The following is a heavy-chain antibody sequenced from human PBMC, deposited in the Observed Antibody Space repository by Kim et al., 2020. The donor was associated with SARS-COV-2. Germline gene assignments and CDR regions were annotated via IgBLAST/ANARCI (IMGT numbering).Heavy chain of an antibody. J-gene: IGHJ5*02. V-gene: IGHV4-39*01. D-gene: IGHD2-2*01. CDR3: ARAWAYCSSTSCYAPNWFDP. CDR2: IYYSGST. CDR1: GGSISSSSYY. Sequence: SETLSLTCTVSGGSISSSSYYWGWIRQPPGKGLEWIGSIYYSGSTYYNPSLKSRVTISVDTSKNQFSLKLSSVTAADTAVYYCARAWAYCSSTSCYAPNWFDPWGQGTLVTVSS.